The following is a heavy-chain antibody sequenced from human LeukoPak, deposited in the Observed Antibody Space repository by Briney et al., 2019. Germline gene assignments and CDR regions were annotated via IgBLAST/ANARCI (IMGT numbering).Heavy chain of an antibody. CDR2: ITSDGSAT. V-gene: IGHV3-74*01. Sequence: GGSLSLSCAVSGFTFSSYWMHWVRQSPGKGLAWVSRITSDGSATDYADSVRGRFTVSRDNAKNTLFLHMDSLRVEDTAVYYCARDASPGYFDLWGRGTLVTVSS. CDR3: ARDASPGYFDL. J-gene: IGHJ2*01. CDR1: GFTFSSYW.